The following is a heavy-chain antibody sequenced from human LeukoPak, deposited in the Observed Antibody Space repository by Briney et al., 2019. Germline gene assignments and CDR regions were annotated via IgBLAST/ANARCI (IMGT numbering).Heavy chain of an antibody. CDR1: GFTFSSYA. CDR3: ANIDQYYYDSSGYYGY. V-gene: IGHV3-23*01. J-gene: IGHJ4*02. Sequence: GGSLRLSCAASGFTFSSYAMSWVRQAPGKGLEWVSAISGSGGSTYYADSVKGRFTISRDNSKNTLYLQMNSLIAEDTAVYYCANIDQYYYDSSGYYGYWGQGTLVTVSS. CDR2: ISGSGGST. D-gene: IGHD3-22*01.